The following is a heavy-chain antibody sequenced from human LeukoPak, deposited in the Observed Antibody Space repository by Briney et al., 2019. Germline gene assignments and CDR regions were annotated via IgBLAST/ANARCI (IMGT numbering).Heavy chain of an antibody. J-gene: IGHJ3*01. CDR2: ISGSSGRT. CDR3: AKGGYFAFDF. Sequence: GGSLRLSCAASGFTFSTTDMSWVRQTPGKGLEWVSLISGSSGRTYYADSVQGRFTISRDNSKNTLYLQMHSLRAEDTAAYFCAKGGYFAFDFWGQGTKVTVSS. D-gene: IGHD2-2*03. V-gene: IGHV3-23*01. CDR1: GFTFSTTD.